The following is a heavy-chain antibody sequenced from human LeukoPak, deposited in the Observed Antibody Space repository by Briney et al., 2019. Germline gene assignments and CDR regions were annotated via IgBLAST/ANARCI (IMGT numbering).Heavy chain of an antibody. D-gene: IGHD3-10*01. CDR1: GFTFSNYA. CDR2: ISDNGGGT. CDR3: AKDLYGPGTFFDY. V-gene: IGHV3-23*01. J-gene: IGHJ4*02. Sequence: PGGSLSLSCAASGFTFSNYAMSWVRQAPGKGLEWVSTISDNGGGTHYADSVKGRFTISRDNSQNSLYLQMNSLRSEDTAIYFCAKDLYGPGTFFDYWGQGTLVTVSS.